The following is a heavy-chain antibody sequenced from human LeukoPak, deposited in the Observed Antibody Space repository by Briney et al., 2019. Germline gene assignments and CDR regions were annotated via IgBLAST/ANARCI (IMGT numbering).Heavy chain of an antibody. CDR2: INPRSGGT. CDR3: ARLMYYDCWSGYNYAFHI. V-gene: IGHV1-2*02. J-gene: IGHJ3*02. Sequence: GASVKVSCKASGYTFTGYYMHWVRQPPGQGLGWMGWINPRSGGTNYAQKFQGRVTMPRATSISTPYMELSTLRSDATAVYYGARLMYYDCWSGYNYAFHIWGERTMVSV. D-gene: IGHD3-3*01. CDR1: GYTFTGYY.